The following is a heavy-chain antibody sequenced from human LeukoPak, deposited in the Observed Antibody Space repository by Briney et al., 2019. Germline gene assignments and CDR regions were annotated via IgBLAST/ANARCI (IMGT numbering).Heavy chain of an antibody. CDR1: GFTFSSYG. CDR3: AKDPRPLVVIRGYFDY. V-gene: IGHV3-30*02. CDR2: IRYDGSNK. D-gene: IGHD3-22*01. J-gene: IGHJ4*02. Sequence: PGGSLRLSCAASGFTFSSYGMHWVRQAPGKGLEWVAFIRYDGSNKYYADSVKGRFTISRDNSKNTLYLQMNSLRAEDTAVYYCAKDPRPLVVIRGYFDYWGQGTLVTVSS.